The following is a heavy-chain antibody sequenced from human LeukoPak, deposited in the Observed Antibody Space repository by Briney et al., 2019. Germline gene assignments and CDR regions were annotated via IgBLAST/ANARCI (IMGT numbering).Heavy chain of an antibody. Sequence: PGGSLRLSCAASGFTFSSYSMSWVRQAPGKGLEWVSSISTGSSYIYYADSVKGRFTISRDNAKNSLYLQMNSLRAEDTAVYYCAKSADNYYYYYMDVWGKGTTVTVSS. D-gene: IGHD3-3*01. J-gene: IGHJ6*03. V-gene: IGHV3-21*01. CDR1: GFTFSSYS. CDR2: ISTGSSYI. CDR3: AKSADNYYYYYMDV.